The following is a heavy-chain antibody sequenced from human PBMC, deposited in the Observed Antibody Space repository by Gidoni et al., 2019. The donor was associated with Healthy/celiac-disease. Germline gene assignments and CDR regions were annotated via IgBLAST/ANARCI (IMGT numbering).Heavy chain of an antibody. V-gene: IGHV5-51*01. CDR1: GYSCTSYW. CDR2: IYPGDSDT. D-gene: IGHD5-12*01. J-gene: IGHJ3*02. Sequence: EVQLVQSGAEVKKPGESVKISCKGSGYSCTSYWIGWVRQMPGKGLEWMGIIYPGDSDTRYSPSFQGQVTISADKSISTAYLQWSSLKASDTAMYYCATSPAGYSSAMNDAFDIWGQGTMVTVSS. CDR3: ATSPAGYSSAMNDAFDI.